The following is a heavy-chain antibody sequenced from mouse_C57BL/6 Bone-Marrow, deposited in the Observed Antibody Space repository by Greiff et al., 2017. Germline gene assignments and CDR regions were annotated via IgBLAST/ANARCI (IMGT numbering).Heavy chain of an antibody. CDR2: IYPGSGST. D-gene: IGHD1-1*01. CDR3: ARGPSYYYGKDY. CDR1: GYTFTSYW. J-gene: IGHJ2*01. V-gene: IGHV1-55*01. Sequence: QVQLQQPGAELVKPGASVKMSCKASGYTFTSYWITWVKQRPGQGLEWIGDIYPGSGSTNYNEKFKSKATLTVDTSSSTAYMQLSSLTSEDSAVYYCARGPSYYYGKDYWGQGTTLTVSS.